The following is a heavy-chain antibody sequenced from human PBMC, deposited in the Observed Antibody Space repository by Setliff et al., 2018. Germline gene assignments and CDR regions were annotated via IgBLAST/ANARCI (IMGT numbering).Heavy chain of an antibody. CDR1: GFTFSSYA. D-gene: IGHD2-2*01. V-gene: IGHV3-21*01. CDR2: ISGSGNNI. J-gene: IGHJ4*02. Sequence: GGSLRLSCAASGFTFSSYAMSWVRQAPGKGLEWVSAISGSGNNIYYADSVKGRFTISRDNAKNSLYLQMNSLRAEDTAVYYCATHPIVVVPAGNYWGQGTLVTVSS. CDR3: ATHPIVVVPAGNY.